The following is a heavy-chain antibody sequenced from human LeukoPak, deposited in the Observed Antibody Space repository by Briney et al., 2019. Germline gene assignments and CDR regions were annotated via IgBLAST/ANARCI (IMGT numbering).Heavy chain of an antibody. J-gene: IGHJ6*03. CDR3: ARKSLGYCSGSTCYYFYMDF. Sequence: GGSLRLSCAASGLTFSSYSMNWVRQAPGKGLEWLSYISGSSSTIYYADSVKGRFTISRDNAKNSQYLQMNSLRAEDTAVYYCARKSLGYCSGSTCYYFYMDFWGKGTTVTVSS. CDR1: GLTFSSYS. D-gene: IGHD2-15*01. CDR2: ISGSSSTI. V-gene: IGHV3-48*04.